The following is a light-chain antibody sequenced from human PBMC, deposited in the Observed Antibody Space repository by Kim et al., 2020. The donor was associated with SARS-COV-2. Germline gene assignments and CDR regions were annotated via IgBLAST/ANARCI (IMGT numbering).Light chain of an antibody. Sequence: KVHISFSGSSTNIGKNYVAWYQQHPGSSPHLLVYDNNNRPSAIPDRFSGAKSGTSATLGITGLQTGDEADYYCGTWDSSLSAVWVFGGGTQLTVL. CDR2: DNN. J-gene: IGLJ3*02. CDR3: GTWDSSLSAVWV. CDR1: STNIGKNY. V-gene: IGLV1-51*01.